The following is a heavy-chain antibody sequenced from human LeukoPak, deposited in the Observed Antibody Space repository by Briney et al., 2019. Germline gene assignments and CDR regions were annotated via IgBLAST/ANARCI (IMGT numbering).Heavy chain of an antibody. Sequence: SVKVSCKASGYTFTSYGISWVRQAPGQGLEWMGRIIPILGIANHAQKFQGRVTITADKSTSTAYMELSSLRSEDAAVYYCARYCSSTSCSHQNARFWFDPWGQGTLVTVSS. CDR3: ARYCSSTSCSHQNARFWFDP. CDR2: IIPILGIA. V-gene: IGHV1-69*04. J-gene: IGHJ5*02. D-gene: IGHD2-2*01. CDR1: GYTFTSYG.